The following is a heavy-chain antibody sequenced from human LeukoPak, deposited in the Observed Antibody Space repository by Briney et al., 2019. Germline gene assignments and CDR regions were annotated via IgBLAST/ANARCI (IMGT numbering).Heavy chain of an antibody. CDR3: ARVPHYYDSSGTDAFDI. J-gene: IGHJ3*02. D-gene: IGHD3-22*01. CDR1: GGSFSGYY. V-gene: IGHV4-34*01. CDR2: INHSGST. Sequence: SETLSLTCAVYGGSFSGYYWSWIRQPPGKGLEGIGEINHSGSTNYNPSVKSRVPIPVDTSMHQFPLKLSSVTAADTAVYYCARVPHYYDSSGTDAFDIWGQGTMVTVSS.